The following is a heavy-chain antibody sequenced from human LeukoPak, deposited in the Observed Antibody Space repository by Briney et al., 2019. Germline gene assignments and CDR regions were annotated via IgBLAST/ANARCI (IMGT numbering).Heavy chain of an antibody. D-gene: IGHD3-16*01. CDR2: FDPEDGET. Sequence: ASVKVSCKVSGYTLTELSMHWVRQAPGKGLEWMGGFDPEDGETIYAQKFQGRVTMTEDTSTDTAYMELSSLRSEDTAVYYCATDVRGAQTFDYWGQGTLVTVSS. J-gene: IGHJ4*02. CDR1: GYTLTELS. CDR3: ATDVRGAQTFDY. V-gene: IGHV1-24*01.